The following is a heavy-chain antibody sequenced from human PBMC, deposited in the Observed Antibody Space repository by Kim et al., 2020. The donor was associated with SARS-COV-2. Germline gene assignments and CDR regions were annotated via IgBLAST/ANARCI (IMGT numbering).Heavy chain of an antibody. V-gene: IGHV3-23*01. CDR2: ISGSGGST. J-gene: IGHJ4*02. Sequence: GGSLRLSCAASGFTFSSYAMSWVRQAPGKGLGWVSTISGSGGSTYYADSVKGRFTISRDNSKNTLYLQINSLRAEDTAIYYCAESPYYDFLTGYCHFDYWGQGTLVTVSS. CDR1: GFTFSSYA. D-gene: IGHD3-9*01. CDR3: AESPYYDFLTGYCHFDY.